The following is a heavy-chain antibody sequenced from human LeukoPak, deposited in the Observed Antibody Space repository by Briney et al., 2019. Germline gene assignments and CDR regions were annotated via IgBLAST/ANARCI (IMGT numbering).Heavy chain of an antibody. V-gene: IGHV4-61*02. J-gene: IGHJ4*02. CDR2: IYTSGST. CDR3: TRTFDY. CDR1: GGSINSGNYS. Sequence: PSQTLSLTCTVSGGSINSGNYSWSWIRQPAGRGLEWIGRIYTSGSTNYNPSLKSRLTISIDTSKNQFSLKLSSVTAADTAVYYCTRTFDYWGQGSLVTVSS.